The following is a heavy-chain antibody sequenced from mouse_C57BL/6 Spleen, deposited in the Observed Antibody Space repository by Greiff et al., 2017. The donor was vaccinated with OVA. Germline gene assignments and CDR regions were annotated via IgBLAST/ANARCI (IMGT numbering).Heavy chain of an antibody. CDR2: IDPNSGGT. J-gene: IGHJ4*01. Sequence: VQLQQPGAELVKPGASVKLSCKASGYTFTSYWMHWVKQRPGRGLEWIGRIDPNSGGTKYNEKFKSKATLTVDKPSSTAYMQLSSLTSEDSAVYYCARSSYYDYDVRYAMDYWGQGTSVTVAS. CDR3: ARSSYYDYDVRYAMDY. D-gene: IGHD2-4*01. V-gene: IGHV1-72*01. CDR1: GYTFTSYW.